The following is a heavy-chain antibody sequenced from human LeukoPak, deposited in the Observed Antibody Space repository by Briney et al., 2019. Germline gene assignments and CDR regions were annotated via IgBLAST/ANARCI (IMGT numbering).Heavy chain of an antibody. CDR2: ISSSSSYI. CDR1: GFTSSTYT. CDR3: AQTGYSSSWYWSGYFDY. V-gene: IGHV3-21*04. Sequence: GGSLRLSCEVSGFTSSTYTMNWVRQAPGKGLEWVSSISSSSSYIYYADSVKGRFTISRDNAKNSLYLQMNSLRAEDTAVYYCAQTGYSSSWYWSGYFDYWGQGTLVTVSS. J-gene: IGHJ4*02. D-gene: IGHD6-13*01.